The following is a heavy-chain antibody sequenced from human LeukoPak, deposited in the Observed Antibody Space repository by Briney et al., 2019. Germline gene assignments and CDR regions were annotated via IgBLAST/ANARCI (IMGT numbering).Heavy chain of an antibody. CDR1: GGTFSSYA. D-gene: IGHD2-2*01. CDR3: ARLRNIVVVPAAINTPNWFDP. V-gene: IGHV1-69*13. Sequence: SVKVSCKASGGTFSSYAISWVRQAPGQGLEWMGGIIPIFGTANYAQKFQGRATITADESTSTAYMELSSLRSEDTAVYYCARLRNIVVVPAAINTPNWFDPWGQGTLVTVSS. CDR2: IIPIFGTA. J-gene: IGHJ5*02.